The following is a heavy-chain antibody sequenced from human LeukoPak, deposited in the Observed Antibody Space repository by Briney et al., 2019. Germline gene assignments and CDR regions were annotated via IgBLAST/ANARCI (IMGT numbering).Heavy chain of an antibody. J-gene: IGHJ3*02. V-gene: IGHV3-21*04. CDR2: IGPSSSYM. CDR3: AKTDRTGALGRFRMRSDAFDI. D-gene: IGHD3-3*01. CDR1: GFTFSIYS. Sequence: PGGSLRLSCTASGFTFSIYSMNWVRQAPGKGLEWVSSIGPSSSYMYYADSLKGRFTISRDISKNTLYLQMNSLRAEDTAIYYCAKTDRTGALGRFRMRSDAFDIWGQGTMVTVSS.